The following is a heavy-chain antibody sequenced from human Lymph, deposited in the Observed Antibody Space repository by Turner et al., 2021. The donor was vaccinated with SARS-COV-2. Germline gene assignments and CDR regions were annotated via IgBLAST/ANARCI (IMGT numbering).Heavy chain of an antibody. J-gene: IGHJ5*02. D-gene: IGHD5-18*01. Sequence: QLQLQESGPGLVKPSETLSLTCTVSGGSISSSSYYWGWIRQPQGKGLEWIGGNYYMGGNYYNPSTKGRGTMSVDTSKKQCSLKMSSVDAGETGGYYCARRGYNYGSGEVPWGQGTLVTVSS. CDR1: GGSISSSSYY. V-gene: IGHV4-39*01. CDR3: ARRGYNYGSGEVP. CDR2: NYYMGGN.